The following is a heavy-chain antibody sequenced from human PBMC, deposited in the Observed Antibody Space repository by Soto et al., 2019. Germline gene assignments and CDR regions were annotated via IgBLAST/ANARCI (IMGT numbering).Heavy chain of an antibody. V-gene: IGHV3-23*01. J-gene: IGHJ5*02. D-gene: IGHD3-16*01. CDR3: AKDAYDYIWGGKHRFDPYS. CDR1: GFTFSSYA. CDR2: ISGSGGST. Sequence: QAGGSLRLSCAASGFTFSSYAMSWVRQAPGKGLEWVSAISGSGGSTYYADSVKGRFTISRDNSKNTLYLQMNSLRAEDTAVYYGAKDAYDYIWGGKHRFDPYSWGQGILVSVSP.